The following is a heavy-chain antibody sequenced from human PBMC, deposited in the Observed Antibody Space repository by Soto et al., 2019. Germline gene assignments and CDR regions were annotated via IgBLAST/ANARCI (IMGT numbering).Heavy chain of an antibody. Sequence: ASVKVSCKVSGYTLTELSMHWVRQAPGKGLEWMGRFDPEDGETIYAQKFQGRVTMTADTSIDTAYMELSSLRSEDTAVYYCARGRDILTGYPDKSYYYYGMAVWGQGTTVTVSS. CDR2: FDPEDGET. CDR1: GYTLTELS. V-gene: IGHV1-24*01. D-gene: IGHD3-9*01. J-gene: IGHJ6*02. CDR3: ARGRDILTGYPDKSYYYYGMAV.